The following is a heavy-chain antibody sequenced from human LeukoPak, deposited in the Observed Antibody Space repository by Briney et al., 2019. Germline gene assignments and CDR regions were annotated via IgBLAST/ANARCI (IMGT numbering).Heavy chain of an antibody. CDR2: IYYSGST. V-gene: IGHV4-59*12. CDR3: ARRRGGWSRAFDI. Sequence: SETLSLTCTVSGGSISSYYWSWIRQPPGKGLEWIGYIYYSGSTNYNPSLKSRVTISVDPSKNQFSLKLTSVTAADTAVYYCARRRGGWSRAFDIRGQGTMVTVSS. CDR1: GGSISSYY. D-gene: IGHD6-19*01. J-gene: IGHJ3*02.